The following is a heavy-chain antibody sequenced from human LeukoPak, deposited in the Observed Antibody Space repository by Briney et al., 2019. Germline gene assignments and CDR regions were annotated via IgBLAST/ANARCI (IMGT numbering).Heavy chain of an antibody. Sequence: ASVKVSCKASGYTFTSYAMHWVRQAPGQRLEWMGWINAGNGNTKYSQEFQGRVTITRDTSASTAYMELSSLRSEDMAVYYCARDRGFDYYCMDVWGKGTTVTVSS. J-gene: IGHJ6*03. CDR1: GYTFTSYA. D-gene: IGHD3-10*01. CDR2: INAGNGNT. V-gene: IGHV1-3*03. CDR3: ARDRGFDYYCMDV.